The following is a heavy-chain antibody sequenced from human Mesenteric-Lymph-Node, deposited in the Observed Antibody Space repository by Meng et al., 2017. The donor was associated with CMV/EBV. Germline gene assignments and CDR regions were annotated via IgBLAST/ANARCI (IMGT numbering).Heavy chain of an antibody. V-gene: IGHV3-23*01. Sequence: GESLKISCAASEFTFSTYAMTWVRQAPGKGLEWVSAISDSGVNTFYANSVTGRFTISRDNSKNTLYLQMNSLRAEDTAVYYCAKGLWQLASYFDYWGQGTLVTVSS. CDR2: ISDSGVNT. J-gene: IGHJ4*02. D-gene: IGHD6-6*01. CDR3: AKGLWQLASYFDY. CDR1: EFTFSTYA.